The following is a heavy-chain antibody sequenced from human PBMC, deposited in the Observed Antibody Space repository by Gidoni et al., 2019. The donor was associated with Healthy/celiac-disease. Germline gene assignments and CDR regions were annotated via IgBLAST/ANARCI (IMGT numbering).Heavy chain of an antibody. CDR2: IYSGGST. D-gene: IGHD3-3*01. V-gene: IGHV3-66*01. CDR3: ARDLYAGFWSGYPLLHDYYYGMDV. CDR1: GFTVSSNY. J-gene: IGHJ6*02. Sequence: EVQLVESGGGLVQPGGSLRLSCAASGFTVSSNYMSWVRQAPGKGLEWVSVIYSGGSTYYADSVKGRFTISRDDSKNTLYLQMNSLRAEDTAVYYCARDLYAGFWSGYPLLHDYYYGMDVWGQGTTVTVSS.